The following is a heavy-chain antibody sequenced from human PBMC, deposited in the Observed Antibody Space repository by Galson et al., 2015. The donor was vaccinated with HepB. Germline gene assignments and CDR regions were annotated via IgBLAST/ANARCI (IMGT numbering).Heavy chain of an antibody. CDR2: IDYSGSA. CDR1: GASITSSHYY. CDR3: AREGEGCSDTSCYGWLDP. Sequence: TLSLTCTVSGASITSSHYYWNWIRQRPGKGLEWIGYIDYSGSAYYNPSLKSRVIISVDTSKNQFSLNLSSVTAADTAVYYCAREGEGCSDTSCYGWLDPWGQGTLVTVTS. J-gene: IGHJ5*02. D-gene: IGHD2-2*01. V-gene: IGHV4-31*03.